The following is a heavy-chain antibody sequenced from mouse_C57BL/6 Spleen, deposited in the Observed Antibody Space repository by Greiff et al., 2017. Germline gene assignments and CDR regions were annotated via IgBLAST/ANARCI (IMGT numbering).Heavy chain of an antibody. CDR2: IDPENGDT. V-gene: IGHV14-4*01. CDR3: MVTTGSRYFYV. CDR1: GFNIKDDY. J-gene: IGHJ1*03. Sequence: EVKLQQSGAELVRPGASVKLSCKASGFNIKDDYMHWVKQRPEQGLEWIGGIDPENGDTEYASKFQGKATITAYTSSNTAYLQLSSLTSEDTAVYYCMVTTGSRYFYVWGTGTTVTVSS. D-gene: IGHD2-2*01.